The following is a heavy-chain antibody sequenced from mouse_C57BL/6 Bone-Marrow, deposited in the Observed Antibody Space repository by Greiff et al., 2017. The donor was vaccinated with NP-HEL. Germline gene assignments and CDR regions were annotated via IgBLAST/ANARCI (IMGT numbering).Heavy chain of an antibody. CDR2: FHPYNDDI. J-gene: IGHJ2*01. Sequence: VQLQQSGAELVKPGASVKLSCKASGYTFTTYPIEWMKQNPGKSLEWIGNFHPYNDDIKYNEKFKGKATLTVEKSSSTVYLELSRLTSDDSAVKYFARWDSSGYYFDYWGQGTTLTGSA. CDR1: GYTFTTYP. V-gene: IGHV1-47*01. D-gene: IGHD3-2*01. CDR3: ARWDSSGYYFDY.